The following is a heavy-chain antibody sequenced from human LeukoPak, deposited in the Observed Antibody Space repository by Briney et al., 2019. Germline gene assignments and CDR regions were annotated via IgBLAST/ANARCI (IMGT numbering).Heavy chain of an antibody. J-gene: IGHJ4*02. CDR2: ISGSGGST. CDR1: GFTFSSYA. V-gene: IGHV3-23*01. D-gene: IGHD6-13*01. Sequence: QTGGSLRLSCAASGFTFSSYAMSWVCQAPGKGLEWVSAISGSGGSTYYADSVKGRFTISRDNSKNTLYLQMNSLRAEDTAVYYCAKRRAAAGVIDYWGQGTLVTVSS. CDR3: AKRRAAAGVIDY.